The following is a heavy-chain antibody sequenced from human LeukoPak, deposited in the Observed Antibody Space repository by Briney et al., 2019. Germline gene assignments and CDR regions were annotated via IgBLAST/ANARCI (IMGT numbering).Heavy chain of an antibody. V-gene: IGHV3-30-3*01. Sequence: PGGSLRLSCAASGFTFSSYAMHWVRQAPGKGLEWVAVISYDGSNKYYADSVKGRFTISRDNSKNTLYLRMNSLRAEDTAVYYCARGVSVVVPDAFDIWGQGTMVTVSS. CDR3: ARGVSVVVPDAFDI. D-gene: IGHD3-22*01. CDR2: ISYDGSNK. J-gene: IGHJ3*02. CDR1: GFTFSSYA.